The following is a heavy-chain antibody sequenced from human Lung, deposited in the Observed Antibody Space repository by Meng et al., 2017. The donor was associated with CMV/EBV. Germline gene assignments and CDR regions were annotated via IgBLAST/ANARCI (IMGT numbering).Heavy chain of an antibody. J-gene: IGHJ4*02. CDR3: ARDRGWGYFDY. D-gene: IGHD3-10*01. Sequence: ASGFTFTSYSMNWVRQAPGKGPEWVSSTSSSSSYIYYADSVKGRFTISRDNTKNSLYLQMNSLRAEDTAVYYCARDRGWGYFDYWGQGTLVTVSS. CDR1: GFTFTSYS. CDR2: TSSSSSYI. V-gene: IGHV3-21*01.